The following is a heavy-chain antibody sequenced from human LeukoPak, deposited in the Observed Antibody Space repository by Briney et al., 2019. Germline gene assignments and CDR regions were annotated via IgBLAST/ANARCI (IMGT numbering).Heavy chain of an antibody. CDR3: ARDRNDFWSGYYMDV. CDR2: IYTSGST. CDR1: GGSISSGSYY. Sequence: SETLSLTCTVSGGSISSGSYYWSWIRQPAGKGLEWIGRIYTSGSTNYNPSLKSRVTISVDTSKNQFSLKLSSVTAADTAVYYCARDRNDFWSGYYMDVWGKGTTVTVSS. J-gene: IGHJ6*03. V-gene: IGHV4-61*02. D-gene: IGHD3-3*01.